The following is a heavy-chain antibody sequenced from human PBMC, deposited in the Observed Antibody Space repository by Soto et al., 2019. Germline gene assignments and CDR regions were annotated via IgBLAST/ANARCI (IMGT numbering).Heavy chain of an antibody. CDR1: GGSIRSFY. CDR3: AKGPFCGDDCYFGV. D-gene: IGHD2-21*02. Sequence: QVLLQEPGPRLVKPSETLSLTCTVAGGSIRSFYWSWVRQPAGEGLEWIGRIYSSGATDYNPSLRGRVTMSVDTSTDQVSLRLASVTAADTAVYFCAKGPFCGDDCYFGVWGPGTEVHVSS. CDR2: IYSSGAT. V-gene: IGHV4-4*07. J-gene: IGHJ4*02.